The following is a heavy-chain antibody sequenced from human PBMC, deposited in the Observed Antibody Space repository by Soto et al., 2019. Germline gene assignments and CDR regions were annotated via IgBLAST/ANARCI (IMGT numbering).Heavy chain of an antibody. CDR1: GGTFSSYT. CDR3: ARAAVAGTLGFDY. CDR2: IIPILGIA. J-gene: IGHJ4*02. Sequence: SVKVSCKASGGTFSSYTISWVRQAPGQGLEWMGRIIPILGIANYAQKFQGRVTITADKSTSTAYMELSSLRSEDTAVYYCARAAVAGTLGFDYWGQGTLVTVSS. D-gene: IGHD6-19*01. V-gene: IGHV1-69*02.